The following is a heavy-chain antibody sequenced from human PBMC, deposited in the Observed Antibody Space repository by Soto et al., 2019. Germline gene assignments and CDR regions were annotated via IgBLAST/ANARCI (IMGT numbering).Heavy chain of an antibody. J-gene: IGHJ4*02. CDR1: GFTFSDYY. CDR2: TRNKANSYTT. Sequence: EVQLVESGGGLVQPGGSLRLSCAASGFTFSDYYMDWVRQVPGKGLEWVGRTRNKANSYTTEYAASVRGRFSISRDASKDSMYLQMYSLKTEDTAVYYCARDTGGSYDYWGQGALVTVSS. CDR3: ARDTGGSYDY. D-gene: IGHD3-16*01. V-gene: IGHV3-72*01.